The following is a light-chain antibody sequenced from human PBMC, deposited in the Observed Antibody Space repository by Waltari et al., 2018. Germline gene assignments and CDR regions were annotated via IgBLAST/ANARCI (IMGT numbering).Light chain of an antibody. J-gene: IGLJ2*01. Sequence: SALTQPASVSGSPGQSITISCTGTSSDVGRYNLVPWYQQPPGKAPKRMIYEGSKRPSGVSNRFSGSKSGNTASLTISGLQAEDEADYYCCSYAGSSTLVFGGGTKLTVL. CDR1: SSDVGRYNL. CDR3: CSYAGSSTLV. CDR2: EGS. V-gene: IGLV2-23*01.